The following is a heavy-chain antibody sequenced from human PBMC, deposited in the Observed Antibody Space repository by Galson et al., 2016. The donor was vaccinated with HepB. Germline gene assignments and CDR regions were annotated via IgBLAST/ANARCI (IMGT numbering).Heavy chain of an antibody. D-gene: IGHD1-26*01. CDR3: ARGGGGTYFENYYYGMDV. J-gene: IGHJ6*02. CDR1: GGTFSNYA. Sequence: SVKVSCKASGGTFSNYAITWVRQAPGQGLEWMGWISAYNGYTNYAQKLQGRVTMTTHTSTSTVYMELRSLRSDDTAVYYCARGGGGTYFENYYYGMDVWGQGTLVTVSS. V-gene: IGHV1-18*01. CDR2: ISAYNGYT.